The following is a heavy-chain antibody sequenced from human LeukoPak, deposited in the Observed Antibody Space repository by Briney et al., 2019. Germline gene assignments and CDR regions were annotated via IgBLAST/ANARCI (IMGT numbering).Heavy chain of an antibody. Sequence: SETLSLTCTVSGGSISSYYWSWIRQPPGKGLEWIGYIYYSGYTNYNPSLKSRVTISVDTSKNQFSLKLSSVSAADTAVYYCARDYYDSGGYSYYYYMDVWGKGTTVTISS. CDR1: GGSISSYY. D-gene: IGHD3-22*01. CDR3: ARDYYDSGGYSYYYYMDV. V-gene: IGHV4-59*12. J-gene: IGHJ6*03. CDR2: IYYSGYT.